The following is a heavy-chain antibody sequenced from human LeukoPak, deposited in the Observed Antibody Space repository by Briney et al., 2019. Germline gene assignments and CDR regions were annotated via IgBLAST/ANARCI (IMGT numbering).Heavy chain of an antibody. V-gene: IGHV3-30-3*01. D-gene: IGHD3-22*01. CDR1: GFTFSSYA. J-gene: IGHJ4*02. CDR2: ISYDGSNK. CDR3: AREGGYYYDSSGYLFDY. Sequence: GRSLRLSCAASGFTFSSYAMHWVRQAPGKGLEWVAVISYDGSNKYYADSVKGRFTISRDNSKNTLYLQMNSLRAEDTAVYYRAREGGYYYDSSGYLFDYWGQGTLVTVSS.